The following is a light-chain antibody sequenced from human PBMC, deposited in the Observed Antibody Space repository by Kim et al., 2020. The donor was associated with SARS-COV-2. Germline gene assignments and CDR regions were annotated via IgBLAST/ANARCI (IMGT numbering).Light chain of an antibody. CDR2: GDI. J-gene: IGLJ1*01. CDR3: QSYDSSLSGYV. V-gene: IGLV1-40*01. CDR1: HSNIGAGYD. Sequence: ELTQPPSVSGAPGQRVTVSCTGTHSNIGAGYDVHWYQQFPGMAPKLLIYGDINRPSGVPDRFSGSKSGSSASLVITGLQPEDEADYYCQSYDSSLSGYVFGSGTKVTVL.